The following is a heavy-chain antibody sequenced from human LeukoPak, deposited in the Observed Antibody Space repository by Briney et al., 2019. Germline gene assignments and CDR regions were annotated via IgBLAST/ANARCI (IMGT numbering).Heavy chain of an antibody. CDR2: ISAYNGNT. Sequence: ASVKVSCKASGYTFTSYGISWVRRAPGQGLEWMGWISAYNGNTNYAQKLQGRVTMTTDTSTSTAYMELRSLRSDDTAVYYCARASETYYYDSSGYYQGIPSDYWGQGTLVTVSS. CDR3: ARASETYYYDSSGYYQGIPSDY. J-gene: IGHJ4*02. D-gene: IGHD3-22*01. V-gene: IGHV1-18*01. CDR1: GYTFTSYG.